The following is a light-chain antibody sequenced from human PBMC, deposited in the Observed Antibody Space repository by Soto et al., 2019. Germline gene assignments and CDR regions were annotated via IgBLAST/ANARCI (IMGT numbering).Light chain of an antibody. CDR1: QSISDT. J-gene: IGKJ1*01. CDR2: GAS. CDR3: QQDDNLPWT. Sequence: EMVMKKSPATLSVSKGGRATLSCRASQSISDTLAWYQQKPGQAPRLLIYGASRRATGFPARFSGSGSGTDFTLTISCLQSEDFAVYYCQQDDNLPWTLGQGTKVDIK. V-gene: IGKV3-15*01.